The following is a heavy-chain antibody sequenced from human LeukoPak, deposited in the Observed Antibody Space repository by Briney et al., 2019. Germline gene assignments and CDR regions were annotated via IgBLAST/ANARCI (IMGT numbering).Heavy chain of an antibody. D-gene: IGHD3-22*01. V-gene: IGHV1-69*04. J-gene: IGHJ4*02. CDR2: IIPILGIA. Sequence: ASVRVSCKASRGTFSSYAISWVRQAPGQGLEWMGRIIPILGIANYAQKFQGRVTITRDTSASTAYMELSSLRSEDTAVYYCARAPIYYDSSGYPTFDYWGQGTLVTVSS. CDR3: ARAPIYYDSSGYPTFDY. CDR1: RGTFSSYA.